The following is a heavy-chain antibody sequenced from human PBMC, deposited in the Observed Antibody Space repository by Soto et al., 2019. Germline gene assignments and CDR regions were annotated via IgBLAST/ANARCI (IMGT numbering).Heavy chain of an antibody. D-gene: IGHD2-2*02. Sequence: LRLSCAASGFTFSSYSMNWVRQAPGKGLEWVSSISSSSSYIYYADSVKGRFTISRDNAKNSRYLQMNSLRAEDTAVYYCARDPSYCSSTSCYNALDGDDYGGQGTLVTVPS. CDR3: ARDPSYCSSTSCYNALDGDDY. CDR1: GFTFSSYS. V-gene: IGHV3-21*01. CDR2: ISSSSSYI. J-gene: IGHJ4*02.